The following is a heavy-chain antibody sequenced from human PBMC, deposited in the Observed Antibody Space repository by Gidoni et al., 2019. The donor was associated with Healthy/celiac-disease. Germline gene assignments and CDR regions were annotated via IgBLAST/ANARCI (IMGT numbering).Heavy chain of an antibody. CDR2: IYPGDSET. CDR1: GYSFTSYW. Sequence: EVQLVQSGAEVKKPGESLKISCKGSGYSFTSYWIGWVRQMPGKGLEWMGIIYPGDSETRYSPSFQGQVTISADKSISTAYLQWSSLKASDTAMYYCARGERGYCSSTSCYQGWTWFDPWGQGTLVTVSS. J-gene: IGHJ5*02. D-gene: IGHD2-2*03. CDR3: ARGERGYCSSTSCYQGWTWFDP. V-gene: IGHV5-51*01.